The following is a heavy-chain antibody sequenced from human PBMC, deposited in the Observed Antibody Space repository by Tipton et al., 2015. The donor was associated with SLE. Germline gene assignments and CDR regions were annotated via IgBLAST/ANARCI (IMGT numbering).Heavy chain of an antibody. Sequence: SLRLSCAVSGFTFSDHYMDWVRQAPGKGLEWVGRTRNKANSYTTEYAASVKGRFTISRDDSKNSLYLQMNSLRAEDTAVYYCARDYYWGQGTLVTVSS. V-gene: IGHV3-72*01. CDR2: TRNKANSYTT. J-gene: IGHJ4*02. CDR1: GFTFSDHY. CDR3: ARDYY.